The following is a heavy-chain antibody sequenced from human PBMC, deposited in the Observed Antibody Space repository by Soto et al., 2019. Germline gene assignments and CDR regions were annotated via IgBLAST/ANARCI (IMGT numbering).Heavy chain of an antibody. CDR1: GFSISSYY. V-gene: IGHV4-59*01. D-gene: IGHD5-18*01. J-gene: IGHJ4*02. CDR3: ARERYSYGYVYFDY. Sequence: SETLSLTCPFSGFSISSYYWSWIRQPPGKGLEWIGYIYYSGSTNYNPSLKSRVTISVDTSKNQFSLKLSSVTAADTAVYYCARERYSYGYVYFDYWGQGTLVTVSS. CDR2: IYYSGST.